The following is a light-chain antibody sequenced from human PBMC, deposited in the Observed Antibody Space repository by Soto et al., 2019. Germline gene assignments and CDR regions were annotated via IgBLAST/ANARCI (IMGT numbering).Light chain of an antibody. CDR1: HSVDSNY. Sequence: VVLTQSPGTLSLSPGDRATLSCRASHSVDSNYLAWYQQNPGQAPRLLIYAASTRATGIPDRFSGSGSGADFTLTISSLQPDDFATYYCQHYNSYGTFGQGTKVDIK. J-gene: IGKJ1*01. CDR3: QHYNSYGT. V-gene: IGKV3-20*01. CDR2: AAS.